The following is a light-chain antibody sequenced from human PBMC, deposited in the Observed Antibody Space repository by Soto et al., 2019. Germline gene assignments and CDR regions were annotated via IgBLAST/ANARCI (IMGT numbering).Light chain of an antibody. CDR3: AAWDASLSGVV. V-gene: IGLV1-47*01. J-gene: IGLJ2*01. CDR1: TSNIESNY. CDR2: RNS. Sequence: QSVLTQPPSASATPGQRVTISCSGSTSNIESNYVYWYQQLPGTAPKLLIYRNSHRPSGVPYRFSGSKSGTSGSLVISGLRSEDEADYYCAAWDASLSGVVFGGGTKLTVL.